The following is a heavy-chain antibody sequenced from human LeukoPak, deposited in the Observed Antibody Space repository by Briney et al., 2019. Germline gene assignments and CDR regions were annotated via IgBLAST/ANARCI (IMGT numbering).Heavy chain of an antibody. CDR2: IGSGGSAI. CDR3: ARASRSGYDY. V-gene: IGHV3-48*02. J-gene: IGHJ4*02. CDR1: GFTFSSFV. D-gene: IGHD3-22*01. Sequence: GGSLRLFCVASGFTFSSFVLNWVRQAPGKGLEWVSYIGSGGSAIYYADSVKGRFTIFRDNAKNSLYLQMNSLRDEDAAVYHCARASRSGYDYWGQGTQVTVSS.